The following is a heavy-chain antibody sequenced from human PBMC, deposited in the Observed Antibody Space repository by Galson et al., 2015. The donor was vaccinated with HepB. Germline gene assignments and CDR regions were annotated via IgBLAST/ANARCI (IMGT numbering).Heavy chain of an antibody. Sequence: SLRLSCAASGFTFSNYAMTWVRQAPGKGLEWVSGISDSGGNTNYGDSLKGRFTISRGNSKNTLYLQMNSLRAEDTAVYYCAKGYGASFLGAFDFWGQGTLVTVSS. D-gene: IGHD4/OR15-4a*01. CDR3: AKGYGASFLGAFDF. CDR1: GFTFSNYA. V-gene: IGHV3-23*01. CDR2: ISDSGGNT. J-gene: IGHJ4*02.